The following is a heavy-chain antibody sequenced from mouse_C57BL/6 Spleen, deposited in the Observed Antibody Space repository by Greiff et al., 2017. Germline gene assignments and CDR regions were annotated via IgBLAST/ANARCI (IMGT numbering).Heavy chain of an antibody. CDR1: GYSITSCYY. Sequence: ESGPGLVKPSQSLSLTCSVTGYSITSCYYWNWIRQFPGNKLEWMGYISYDGSNNYNPSLKNRISITRDTSKNQFFLKLNSVTTEDTATYYCAKSRGSYGAWFAYWGQGTLVTVSA. CDR3: AKSRGSYGAWFAY. CDR2: ISYDGSN. V-gene: IGHV3-6*01. J-gene: IGHJ3*01. D-gene: IGHD1-1*02.